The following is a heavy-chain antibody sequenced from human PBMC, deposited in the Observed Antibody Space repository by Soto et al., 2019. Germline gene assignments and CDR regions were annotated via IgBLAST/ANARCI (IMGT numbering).Heavy chain of an antibody. CDR1: GYSFTTYW. D-gene: IGHD6-19*01. J-gene: IGHJ6*02. CDR3: ARSRRGAYSSGWYSPSGYYNYGIDV. Sequence: PGESLKISCKASGYSFTTYWIGWVRQMPGKGLEWKGIIYPGDSDTKYSPSLQGQFTFSADTSISTAYLQWTSLKASDTAMYYCARSRRGAYSSGWYSPSGYYNYGIDVWGQGTKVTV. V-gene: IGHV5-51*01. CDR2: IYPGDSDT.